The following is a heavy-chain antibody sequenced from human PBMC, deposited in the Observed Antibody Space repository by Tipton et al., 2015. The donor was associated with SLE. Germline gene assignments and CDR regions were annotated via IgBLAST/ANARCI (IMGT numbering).Heavy chain of an antibody. V-gene: IGHV4-39*07. CDR2: FYYSGST. CDR3: ARWYSRSSYFFDF. D-gene: IGHD6-6*01. Sequence: TLSLTCAVSGGSIRSSNFYWGWIRQPPGRGLDWIGSFYYSGSTYYDPSLKSRVTISIDTSKNQFSLKLTSVTAADTAVYYCARWYSRSSYFFDFWGQGMLVTVSS. CDR1: GGSIRSSNFY. J-gene: IGHJ4*02.